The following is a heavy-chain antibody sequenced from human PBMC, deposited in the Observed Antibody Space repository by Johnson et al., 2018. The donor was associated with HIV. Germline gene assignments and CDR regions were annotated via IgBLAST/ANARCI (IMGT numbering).Heavy chain of an antibody. J-gene: IGHJ3*02. V-gene: IGHV3-30*19. CDR2: ISYDGSNK. CDR1: GFTISSYG. CDR3: VRSPNWALGDI. Sequence: VQLVESGGGVVQPGGSLRLSCAASGFTISSYGMHWVRQAPGKGLEWVAVISYDGSNKYHADSVKGRFTISRDNSKNTLFLQMNSLTADDTAIYYCVRSPNWALGDIWGQGTMATVSS. D-gene: IGHD7-27*01.